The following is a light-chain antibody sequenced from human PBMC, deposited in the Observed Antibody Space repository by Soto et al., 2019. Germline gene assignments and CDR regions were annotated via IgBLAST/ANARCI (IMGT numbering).Light chain of an antibody. Sequence: QPVLTQPPSVSGAPGQRVTISCTGSSSDIGAGYDVHWYQKLPGTAPKLLIYGNTNRPSGVPDRFSGSNSGTSASLAITGLQAEDEADYYCQSYDSSLSGYVFGTGTKLTVL. CDR3: QSYDSSLSGYV. CDR1: SSDIGAGYD. V-gene: IGLV1-40*01. CDR2: GNT. J-gene: IGLJ1*01.